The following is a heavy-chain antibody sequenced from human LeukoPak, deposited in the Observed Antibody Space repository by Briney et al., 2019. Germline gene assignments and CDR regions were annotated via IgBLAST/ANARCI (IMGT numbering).Heavy chain of an antibody. V-gene: IGHV4-4*07. CDR3: ARATVTQGYFDY. CDR1: GGSISSYY. J-gene: IGHJ4*02. D-gene: IGHD4-17*01. Sequence: SETLSLTCTVSGGSISSYYWSWIRQPAGKGLEWIGRIYSSGGTNYNPSLKSRVTMSVDTSKNQFSLKLSSVTAADTAVYYCARATVTQGYFDYWGQGTLVTVSS. CDR2: IYSSGGT.